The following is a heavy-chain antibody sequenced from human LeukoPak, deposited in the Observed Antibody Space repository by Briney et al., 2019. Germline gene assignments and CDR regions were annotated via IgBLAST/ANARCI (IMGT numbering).Heavy chain of an antibody. CDR1: GFIFRNYY. CDR2: FSGSGGST. D-gene: IGHD1-26*01. V-gene: IGHV3-23*01. J-gene: IGHJ3*02. CDR3: AKRVIVGASSYAFDI. Sequence: GGSLRLSCAAYGFIFRNYYMSWVRQAPGKGLEWVSAFSGSGGSTYYADSVKGRFTISRDNSKNTLYLQMNSLRAEDTAVYYCAKRVIVGASSYAFDIWGQGTMVTVSS.